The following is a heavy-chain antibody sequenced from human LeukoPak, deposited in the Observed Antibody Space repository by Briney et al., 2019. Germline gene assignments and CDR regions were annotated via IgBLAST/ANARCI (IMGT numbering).Heavy chain of an antibody. D-gene: IGHD2-15*01. Sequence: GGSLPLSCAASGFTFRSYVMSWLRQAAGKGVEGVSAISGSGGRTYYADSVKGRFTISRDNSKNTLYLQMNSLRAEDTAVYYCAKVEPGYCSGGSCYLSDCWGQGTLVTVSS. CDR2: ISGSGGRT. CDR3: AKVEPGYCSGGSCYLSDC. CDR1: GFTFRSYV. J-gene: IGHJ4*02. V-gene: IGHV3-23*01.